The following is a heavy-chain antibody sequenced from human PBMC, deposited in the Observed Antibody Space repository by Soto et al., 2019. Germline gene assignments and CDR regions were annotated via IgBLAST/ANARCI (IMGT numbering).Heavy chain of an antibody. CDR3: ARGGSDNRYCSSTSCYTYYFDY. CDR2: IIPIFGTA. D-gene: IGHD2-2*02. V-gene: IGHV1-69*13. J-gene: IGHJ4*02. Sequence: SVKVSCKASGGTFSSYAISWVRQAPGQGLEWMGGIIPIFGTANYAQKFQGRVTITADESTSTAYMELSSLRSEDTAVYYCARGGSDNRYCSSTSCYTYYFDYWGQGTLVTVSS. CDR1: GGTFSSYA.